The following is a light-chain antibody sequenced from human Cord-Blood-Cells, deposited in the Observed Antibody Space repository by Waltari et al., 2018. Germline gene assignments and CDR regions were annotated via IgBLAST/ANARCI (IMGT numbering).Light chain of an antibody. J-gene: IGKJ1*01. CDR3: QQYNNWPWT. V-gene: IGKV3-15*01. Sequence: EIVMTQSPATLSVSPGERATLSSRASQGVSCNLAWYQQKPGQAPRLLIYGASTRATGIPARFSGSGSGTEFTLTVSSLQSEDFAVYYCQQYNNWPWTFVQGTKVEIK. CDR2: GAS. CDR1: QGVSCN.